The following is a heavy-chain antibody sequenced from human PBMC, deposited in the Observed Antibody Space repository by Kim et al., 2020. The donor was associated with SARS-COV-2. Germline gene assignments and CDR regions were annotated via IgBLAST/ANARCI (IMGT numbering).Heavy chain of an antibody. V-gene: IGHV3-15*01. CDR3: TTAMVRGVIIPRYYYYGMDV. CDR1: GFTFSNAW. J-gene: IGHJ6*02. Sequence: GGSLRLSCAASGFTFSNAWMSWVRQAPGKGLEWVGRIKSKTDGGTTDYAAPVKGRFTISRDDSKNTLYLQMNSLKTEDTAVYYCTTAMVRGVIIPRYYYYGMDVWGQGTTVTVSS. CDR2: IKSKTDGGTT. D-gene: IGHD3-10*01.